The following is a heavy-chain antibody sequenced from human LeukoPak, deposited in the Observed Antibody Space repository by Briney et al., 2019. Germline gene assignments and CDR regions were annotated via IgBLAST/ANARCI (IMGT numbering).Heavy chain of an antibody. J-gene: IGHJ4*02. Sequence: ASVKVSCKASGYTFTSYGISWVRQAPGQGLEWMGWISAYNGNTSYAQKLQGRVTMTRDTSTSTVYMELSSLRSEDTAVYYCARDLQYGDPFFDYWGQGTLVTVSS. CDR3: ARDLQYGDPFFDY. D-gene: IGHD4-17*01. CDR1: GYTFTSYG. V-gene: IGHV1-18*01. CDR2: ISAYNGNT.